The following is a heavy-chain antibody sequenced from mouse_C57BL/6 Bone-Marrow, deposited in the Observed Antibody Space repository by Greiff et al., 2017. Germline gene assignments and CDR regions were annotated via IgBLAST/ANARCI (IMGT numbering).Heavy chain of an antibody. D-gene: IGHD1-1*01. J-gene: IGHJ2*01. CDR3: AIYYDFDY. CDR2: IDPSDSYT. V-gene: IGHV1-50*01. CDR1: GYTFTSYW. Sequence: QVQLQQPGAELVKPGASVTLSCKASGYTFTSYWMQWVKQRPGQGLEWIGKIDPSDSYTNYNQKFKGKATLTVDTSSSTAYMQLSSLTSEDSAVYYCAIYYDFDYWGQGTTLTVSS.